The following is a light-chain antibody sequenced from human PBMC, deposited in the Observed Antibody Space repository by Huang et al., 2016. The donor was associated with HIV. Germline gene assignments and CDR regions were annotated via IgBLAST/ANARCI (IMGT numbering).Light chain of an antibody. Sequence: EMVMTQFPVTLSVSPGERATLFCRASQYVSNNLAWYQQKPGQAPRLLIYGASTRVTDIPARFSGSGSGIEFTLTISSLQSEDFVVYYCQQYNNWPRTFGQGTKLEIK. V-gene: IGKV3-15*01. CDR1: QYVSNN. CDR2: GAS. CDR3: QQYNNWPRT. J-gene: IGKJ2*01.